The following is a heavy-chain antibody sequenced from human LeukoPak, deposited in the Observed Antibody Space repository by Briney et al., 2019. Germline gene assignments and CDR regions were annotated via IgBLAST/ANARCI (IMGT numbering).Heavy chain of an antibody. CDR2: INPNRGGT. Sequence: ASVNVSCKASGYPFTDYYMHWVRQAPGQGREWMGWINPNRGGTDYAQKFQGRVTMTRDTSISTACMELSRLRYDDTAVYYCASGYRFRNWGQGTLVTVSS. V-gene: IGHV1-2*02. CDR1: GYPFTDYY. J-gene: IGHJ4*02. CDR3: ASGYRFRN. D-gene: IGHD5-18*01.